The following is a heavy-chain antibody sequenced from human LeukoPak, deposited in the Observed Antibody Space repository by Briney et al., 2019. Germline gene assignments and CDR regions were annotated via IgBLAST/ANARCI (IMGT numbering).Heavy chain of an antibody. CDR2: ISSSSSYI. D-gene: IGHD2-2*01. V-gene: IGHV3-21*01. J-gene: IGHJ6*03. Sequence: GGSLRLSCAASGFTLSSYSMNWVRQAPGKGLEWVSSISSSSSYIYYADSVKGRFTISRDNAKNSLYLQMNSLRAEDTALYYCARSYSSSPDYYYYMDVWGKGTTVTISS. CDR3: ARSYSSSPDYYYYMDV. CDR1: GFTLSSYS.